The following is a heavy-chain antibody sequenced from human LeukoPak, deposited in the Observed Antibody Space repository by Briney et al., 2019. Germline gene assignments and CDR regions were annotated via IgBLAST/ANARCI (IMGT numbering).Heavy chain of an antibody. CDR3: PNDILLAARSYSSDY. J-gene: IGHJ4*02. CDR2: IGGSGGST. Sequence: GGSLRLSCADPRFSLSIFTGGSVSQAPGKGLEWVSAIGGSGGSTYYADSVKGRFTISRDNSKNTLYLQVSALRAEDTSVYLGPNDILLAARSYSSDYWGQGTLVTVSS. CDR1: RFSLSIFT. V-gene: IGHV3-23*01. D-gene: IGHD6-6*01.